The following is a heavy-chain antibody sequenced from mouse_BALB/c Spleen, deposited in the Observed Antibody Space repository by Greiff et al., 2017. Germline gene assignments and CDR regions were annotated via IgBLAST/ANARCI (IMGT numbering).Heavy chain of an antibody. CDR2: INPNNGGT. V-gene: IGHV1-18*01. J-gene: IGHJ4*01. Sequence: EVQLQQSGPELVKPGASVKIPCKASGYTFTDYNMDWVKQSHGKSLEWIGDINPNNGGTIYNQKFKGKATLTVDKSSSTAYMELRSLTSEDTAVYYCARGNYRYGGTMDYWGQGTSVTGSS. D-gene: IGHD2-14*01. CDR1: GYTFTDYN. CDR3: ARGNYRYGGTMDY.